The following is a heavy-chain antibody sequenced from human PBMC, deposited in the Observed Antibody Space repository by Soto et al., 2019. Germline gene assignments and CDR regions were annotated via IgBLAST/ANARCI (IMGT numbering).Heavy chain of an antibody. D-gene: IGHD5-18*01. Sequence: SGKVSCKASGYTFTGYYMHWVRQAPVQGLEWMGWINPNSGGTNYARKFQGRVTMTRDTSISTAYMELSRLRSDDTAVYYCARGFGYSYGIHYYYYGMDVWGQGTTVTVSS. J-gene: IGHJ6*02. CDR1: GYTFTGYY. CDR2: INPNSGGT. CDR3: ARGFGYSYGIHYYYYGMDV. V-gene: IGHV1-2*02.